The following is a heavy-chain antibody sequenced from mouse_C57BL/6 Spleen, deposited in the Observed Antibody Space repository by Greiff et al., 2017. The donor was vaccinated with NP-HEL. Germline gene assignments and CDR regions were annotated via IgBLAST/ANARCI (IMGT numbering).Heavy chain of an antibody. D-gene: IGHD1-1*01. CDR2: IDPETGGT. J-gene: IGHJ2*01. Sequence: QVQLKESGAELVRPGASVTLSCKASGYTFTDYEMHWVKQTPVHGLEWIGAIDPETGGTAYNQKFKGKAILTADKASSTAYMELRSLTSEDSAVYYCTRITTVGYWGQGNTRTVSS. V-gene: IGHV1-15*01. CDR3: TRITTVGY. CDR1: GYTFTDYE.